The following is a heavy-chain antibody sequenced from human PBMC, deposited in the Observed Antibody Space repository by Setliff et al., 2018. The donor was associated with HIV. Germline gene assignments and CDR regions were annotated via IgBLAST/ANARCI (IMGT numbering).Heavy chain of an antibody. CDR1: GYTFTNYA. J-gene: IGHJ6*03. V-gene: IGHV7-4-1*02. Sequence: PGPSVKVSCKASGYTFTNYAMNWVRQAPGQGLEWMGWINTNTGNPTYAQGFTGRFVFSLDTSVSTAYLQISSLKAEDTAVYYCAREVVVAGVHYYNMDVWGKGTTVTVSS. CDR3: AREVVVAGVHYYNMDV. D-gene: IGHD2-15*01. CDR2: INTNTGNP.